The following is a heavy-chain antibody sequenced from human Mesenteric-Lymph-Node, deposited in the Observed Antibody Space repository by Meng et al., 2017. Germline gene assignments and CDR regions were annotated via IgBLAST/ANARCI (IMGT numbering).Heavy chain of an antibody. D-gene: IGHD3-16*01. V-gene: IGHV3-48*03. Sequence: GESLKISCAASGFTFSSYEMNWVRQAPGKGLEWVSFISSTSNSIYYADSVRGRFTVSRDNAKNSLNLQMNSLGAEDTALYYCARGRGPTRDIDYWGQGTLVTVSS. J-gene: IGHJ4*02. CDR1: GFTFSSYE. CDR2: ISSTSNSI. CDR3: ARGRGPTRDIDY.